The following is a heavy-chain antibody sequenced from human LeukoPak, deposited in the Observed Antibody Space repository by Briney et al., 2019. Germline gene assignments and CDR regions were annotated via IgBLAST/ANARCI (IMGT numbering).Heavy chain of an antibody. Sequence: GGSLRLSCAASGFTFSSYAMSWVRQAPGRGLEWVSAISGSGGSTYYADSVKGRFTISRDNSRNTLYLQMNSLRAEDTAVYYCAKAPRAAAGTYNGMDVWGQGTTVTVSS. CDR3: AKAPRAAAGTYNGMDV. CDR1: GFTFSSYA. D-gene: IGHD6-13*01. J-gene: IGHJ6*02. CDR2: ISGSGGST. V-gene: IGHV3-23*01.